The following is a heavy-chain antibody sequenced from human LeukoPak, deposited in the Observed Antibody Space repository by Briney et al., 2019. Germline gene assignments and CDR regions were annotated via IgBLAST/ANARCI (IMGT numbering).Heavy chain of an antibody. D-gene: IGHD3-10*01. V-gene: IGHV1-24*01. Sequence: GASVKVSCKASGYTFTSYGISWVRQAPGQGLEWMGGFDPEDGETIYAQKFQGRVTMTEDTSTGTAYMELSSLRSENTAVYYCATGNMVRGVIIGAVFDYWGQGTLVTVSS. J-gene: IGHJ4*02. CDR3: ATGNMVRGVIIGAVFDY. CDR1: GYTFTSYG. CDR2: FDPEDGET.